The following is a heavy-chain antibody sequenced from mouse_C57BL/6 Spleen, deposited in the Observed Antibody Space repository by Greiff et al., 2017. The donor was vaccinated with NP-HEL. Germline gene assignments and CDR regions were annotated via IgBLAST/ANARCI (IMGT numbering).Heavy chain of an antibody. J-gene: IGHJ4*01. CDR2: IDPSDSET. CDR1: GYTFTSYW. CDR3: ARIGSPTVVAHYYAMDY. Sequence: QVQLQQPGAELVRPGSSVKLSCKASGYTFTSYWMHWVKQRPIQGLEWIGNIDPSDSETHYNQKFKDKATLTVDKFSSTAYMQHRSLTSEDSAVYYCARIGSPTVVAHYYAMDYWGQGTSVTVSS. V-gene: IGHV1-52*01. D-gene: IGHD1-1*01.